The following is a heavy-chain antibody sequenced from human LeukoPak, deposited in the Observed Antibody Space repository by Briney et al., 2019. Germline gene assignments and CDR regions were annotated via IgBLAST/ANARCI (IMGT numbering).Heavy chain of an antibody. J-gene: IGHJ4*02. D-gene: IGHD1-7*01. CDR2: IKQDGSER. V-gene: IGHV3-7*01. CDR3: ASRAGKPGNTPWCFDY. CDR1: GFTFSNYW. Sequence: PGGSLRLSCAASGFTFSNYWMTWVRQPPGKGPEWVANIKQDGSERYYVDSVKHRFTIARDNTKNSLYLQMTSLRGEDTAVYYCASRAGKPGNTPWCFDYWGPGALVTVSS.